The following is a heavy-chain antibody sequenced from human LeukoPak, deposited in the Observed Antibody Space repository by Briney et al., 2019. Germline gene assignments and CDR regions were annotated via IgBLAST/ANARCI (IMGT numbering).Heavy chain of an antibody. CDR1: GFIFSSYA. V-gene: IGHV3-23*01. D-gene: IGHD6-6*01. Sequence: GGSLRLSCAASGFIFSSYAMSWVRQAPGKGLEWVSAMSGSGGNTYYADSVKGRFTISRDISQNTLYVQMNSLRAEDTAVYYCAKGMRQLDYWGQGTLVTVS. J-gene: IGHJ4*02. CDR3: AKGMRQLDY. CDR2: MSGSGGNT.